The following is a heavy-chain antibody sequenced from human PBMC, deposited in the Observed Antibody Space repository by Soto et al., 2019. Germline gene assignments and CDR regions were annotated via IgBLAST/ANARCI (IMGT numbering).Heavy chain of an antibody. J-gene: IGHJ6*02. V-gene: IGHV3-21*01. CDR2: ISSSSSYI. D-gene: IGHD3-3*01. Sequence: GGSLRLSCAASGFTFSSYSMNWVRQAPGKGLEWVSSISSSSSYIYYADSVKGRFTISRDNAKNSLYLQMNSLRAEDTAVYYCARDLDDFWSGYAMYYYYGMDVWGQGTTVTVSS. CDR3: ARDLDDFWSGYAMYYYYGMDV. CDR1: GFTFSSYS.